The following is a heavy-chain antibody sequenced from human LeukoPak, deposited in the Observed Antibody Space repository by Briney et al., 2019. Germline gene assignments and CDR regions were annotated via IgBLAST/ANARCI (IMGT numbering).Heavy chain of an antibody. CDR2: IDYSGST. V-gene: IGHV4-59*12. CDR1: GGSITSYY. CDR3: ASIDTAMAKSDY. D-gene: IGHD5-18*01. J-gene: IGHJ4*02. Sequence: SETLSLTCTVSGGSITSYYWTWIRQPPGKGLEWIWYIDYSGSTNYNPSLKSRVTISVDTSKNQFSLKLSSVTAADTAVYYCASIDTAMAKSDYWGQGTLVTVSS.